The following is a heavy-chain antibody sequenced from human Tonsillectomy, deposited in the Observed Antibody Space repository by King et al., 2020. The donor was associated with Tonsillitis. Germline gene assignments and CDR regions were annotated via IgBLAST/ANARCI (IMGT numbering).Heavy chain of an antibody. CDR1: GFPFSKHG. CDR2: IAFDGGEK. J-gene: IGHJ4*02. CDR3: AKALGSSFQIFHY. Sequence: VQLVESGGGVVQPGRSLRLSCAGSGFPFSKHGMHWVRQAPGKGLEWVAVIAFDGGEKYHADSVKGRFTISRDNSKNTLYVQMNSLRVEDTAVYYCAKALGSSFQIFHYWGQGTLVTVSS. V-gene: IGHV3-30*18. D-gene: IGHD6-13*01.